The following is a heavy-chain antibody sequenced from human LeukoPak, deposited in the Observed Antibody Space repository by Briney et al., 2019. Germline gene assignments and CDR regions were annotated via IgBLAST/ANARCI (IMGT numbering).Heavy chain of an antibody. Sequence: SETLSLTCAVSGGSISNNNWWNWVRQPPGKGLEWIGRTYTTGSTNYSPSLKSRVTISVDTSKNQFSLKLKSVTAADTAVYYCARADYSGSFWFDPWGQGTLATVSS. J-gene: IGHJ5*02. CDR1: GGSISNNNW. CDR3: ARADYSGSFWFDP. CDR2: TYTTGST. D-gene: IGHD1-26*01. V-gene: IGHV4-4*02.